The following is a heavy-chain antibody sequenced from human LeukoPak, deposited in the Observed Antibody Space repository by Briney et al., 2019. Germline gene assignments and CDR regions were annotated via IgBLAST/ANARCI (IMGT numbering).Heavy chain of an antibody. V-gene: IGHV3-7*01. J-gene: IGHJ4*02. CDR3: ARDLGNGDYVYDY. CDR2: IKEEGSEK. CDR1: GFTFSNYW. Sequence: GALRLSCAASGFTFSNYWMTWVRQAPGKGLEWVANIKEEGSEKYYVDSVKGRFTISRDNAKKSLYLQMNSLRAEDTAVYYCARDLGNGDYVYDYWGQGTLVTVSS. D-gene: IGHD4-17*01.